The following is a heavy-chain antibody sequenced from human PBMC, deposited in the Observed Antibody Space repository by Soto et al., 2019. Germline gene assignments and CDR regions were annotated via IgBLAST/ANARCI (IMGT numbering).Heavy chain of an antibody. CDR2: IYHSGST. D-gene: IGHD2-21*02. CDR1: GYFIGSGYY. V-gene: IGHV4-38-2*02. Sequence: SETLSLTCTVSGYFIGSGYYWGWIRQPPGKGLEWIGNIYHSGSTYYNPSLKSRVTISVDTSKNQFYLKLTSVTAADTAVYFCVGVVVTAYWGQGTLVTVSS. CDR3: VGVVVTAY. J-gene: IGHJ4*02.